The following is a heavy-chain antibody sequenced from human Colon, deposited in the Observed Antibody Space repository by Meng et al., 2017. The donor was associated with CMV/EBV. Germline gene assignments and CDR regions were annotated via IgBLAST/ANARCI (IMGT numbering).Heavy chain of an antibody. CDR3: ARPSDHGWYYFDS. CDR1: GGSISSSSLY. CDR2: IHHSGNT. J-gene: IGHJ4*02. D-gene: IGHD6-19*01. Sequence: SETLSLTCTVSGGSISSSSLYWGWIRQPPGRGLEWIGSIHHSGNTYRNPSLWGGVSMSVDTSKNQFSLNMSSVTAADTSIYFCARPSDHGWYYFDSWGRGTLVTVSS. V-gene: IGHV4-39*01.